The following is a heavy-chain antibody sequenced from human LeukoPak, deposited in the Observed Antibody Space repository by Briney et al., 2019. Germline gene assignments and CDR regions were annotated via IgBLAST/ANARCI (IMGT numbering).Heavy chain of an antibody. V-gene: IGHV1-2*02. CDR2: INPNSGGT. Sequence: ASVKVSCKASGYTFPTYAITWVRQAPGQGLEWMGWINPNSGGTNYAQKFQGRVTMTRDTSISTAYMELSRLRSDDTAVYYCARSVSTLGYCSGGSCYSAYFQHWGQGTLVTVSS. CDR3: ARSVSTLGYCSGGSCYSAYFQH. J-gene: IGHJ1*01. CDR1: GYTFPTYA. D-gene: IGHD2-15*01.